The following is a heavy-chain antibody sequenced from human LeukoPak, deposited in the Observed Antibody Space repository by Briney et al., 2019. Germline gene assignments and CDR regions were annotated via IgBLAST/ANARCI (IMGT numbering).Heavy chain of an antibody. CDR1: GFTVDDYG. CDR2: ISRDGGGT. CDR3: ARDRMFDSSGYQAHDY. J-gene: IGHJ4*02. Sequence: PGGSLRLSCEVSGFTVDDYGMSWVRQTPGKGLEWVSAISRDGGGTIYADSAKGRFTISRDNARNSLYLQMNSLRAEDTAFYRCARDRMFDSSGYQAHDYWGQGTLVTVSS. V-gene: IGHV3-20*01. D-gene: IGHD3-22*01.